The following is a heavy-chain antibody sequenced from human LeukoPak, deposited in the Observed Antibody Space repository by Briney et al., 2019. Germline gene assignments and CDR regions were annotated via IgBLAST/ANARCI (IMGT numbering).Heavy chain of an antibody. CDR3: ARKVVVAAAFDH. J-gene: IGHJ4*02. CDR2: ISGSGGST. CDR1: EFTFSSYA. D-gene: IGHD2-15*01. Sequence: PGGSLRLSCAASEFTFSSYAMSWVRQAPGKGLEWVSAISGSGGSTYYADSVKGRFTISRDNSKNTLYLQMNSLRAEDTAVYYCARKVVVAAAFDHWGQGTLVTVSS. V-gene: IGHV3-23*01.